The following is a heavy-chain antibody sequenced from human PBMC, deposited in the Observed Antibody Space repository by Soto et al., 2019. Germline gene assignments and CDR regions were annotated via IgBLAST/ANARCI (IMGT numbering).Heavy chain of an antibody. CDR3: ARGAGYISSSRDP. Sequence: EVQLVESGGGLVKPGGSLRLSCAASGFTFSSYSMNWVRQAPGKGLEWVSSISSSSSYIYYADSVKGRFTISRDNAKNSLYLQMNSLRAEDTAVYYCARGAGYISSSRDPWGQGTLVTVSS. D-gene: IGHD6-13*01. CDR1: GFTFSSYS. V-gene: IGHV3-21*01. CDR2: ISSSSSYI. J-gene: IGHJ5*02.